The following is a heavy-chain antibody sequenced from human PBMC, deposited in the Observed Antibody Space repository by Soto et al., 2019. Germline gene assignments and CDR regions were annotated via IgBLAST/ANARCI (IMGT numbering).Heavy chain of an antibody. J-gene: IGHJ4*02. D-gene: IGHD1-26*01. V-gene: IGHV1-58*01. Sequence: ASVKVSCKASGFTFTSSAVQWVRQARGQRLEWIGWIVVGSGNTNYAQKFQERVTITRDMSTSTAYMELSSLRSEDTAVYYCAAGGEWELTRIDYWGQGTLVTVSS. CDR2: IVVGSGNT. CDR1: GFTFTSSA. CDR3: AAGGEWELTRIDY.